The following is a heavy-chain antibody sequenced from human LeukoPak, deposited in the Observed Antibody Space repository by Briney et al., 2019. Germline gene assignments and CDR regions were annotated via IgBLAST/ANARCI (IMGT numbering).Heavy chain of an antibody. CDR3: AIHSRRGDY. Sequence: SETLSLTCAVYGGSFSGYYWSWIRQPPGKGLEWIGEINHSGSTNYNPSLKSRVTISVDTSKNQFSLKPSSVTAADTAVYYCAIHSRRGDYWGQGTLVTVSS. D-gene: IGHD6-13*01. J-gene: IGHJ4*02. V-gene: IGHV4-34*01. CDR1: GGSFSGYY. CDR2: INHSGST.